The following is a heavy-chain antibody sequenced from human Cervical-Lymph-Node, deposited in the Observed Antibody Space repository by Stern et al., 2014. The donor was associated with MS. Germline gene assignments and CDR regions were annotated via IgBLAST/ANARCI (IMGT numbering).Heavy chain of an antibody. D-gene: IGHD6-19*01. CDR3: AKVGSIAVAGTGFDY. CDR2: ISYDGSNK. V-gene: IGHV3-30*18. Sequence: VQLVESGGGVVQPGRSLRLSWAASGFTFSSYGMHWVRQAPGKGLEWVAVISYDGSNKYYADSVKGRFTISRDNSKNTLYLQMNSLRAEDTAVYYCAKVGSIAVAGTGFDYWGQGTLVTVSS. J-gene: IGHJ4*02. CDR1: GFTFSSYG.